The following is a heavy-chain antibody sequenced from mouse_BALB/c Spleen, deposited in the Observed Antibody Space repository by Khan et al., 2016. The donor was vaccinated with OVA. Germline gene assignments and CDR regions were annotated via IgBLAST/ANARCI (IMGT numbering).Heavy chain of an antibody. CDR1: GYTFTDYY. CDR2: ISPGSGDT. D-gene: IGHD3-3*01. Sequence: QIQLVQSGAELARPGASVKLSCKASGYTFTDYYINWVKLRPGQGLEWIGEISPGSGDTYYTERFKGKATLTADKSSSTAYMQLSSLTSEASAVSICARRNGCGCTLAYWGQGALVTVSA. V-gene: IGHV1-77*01. CDR3: ARRNGCGCTLAY. J-gene: IGHJ3*01.